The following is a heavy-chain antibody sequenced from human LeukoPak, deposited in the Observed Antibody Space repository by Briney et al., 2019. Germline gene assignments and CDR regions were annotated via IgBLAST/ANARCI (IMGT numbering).Heavy chain of an antibody. J-gene: IGHJ4*02. CDR3: ARGTVLTGYASFDY. Sequence: SETLSLTCTVSGGSISSYYWTWIRQSPGKGLEWIGEIIHSGRTNYSPSLKSRVTLSVDPSMNHFSLKLSSVTAADTAVYYCARGTVLTGYASFDYWGQGALVTVSS. CDR1: GGSISSYY. CDR2: IIHSGRT. D-gene: IGHD3-16*01. V-gene: IGHV4-34*01.